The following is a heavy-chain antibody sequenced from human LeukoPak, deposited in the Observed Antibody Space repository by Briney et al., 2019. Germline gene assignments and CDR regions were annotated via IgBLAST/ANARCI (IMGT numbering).Heavy chain of an antibody. J-gene: IGHJ4*02. CDR1: GFTFSDYY. V-gene: IGHV3-11*01. CDR3: ARGSSWYLNYFDY. CDR2: ISSSGSAI. Sequence: GGSLRLSCAASGFTFSDYYMSWIRQAPGKGLEWVSYISSSGSAIYYADSVKGRFTISRDNAKNSLYLQMNSLRAEDTAVYYCARGSSWYLNYFDYWGQGTLVTVSS. D-gene: IGHD6-13*01.